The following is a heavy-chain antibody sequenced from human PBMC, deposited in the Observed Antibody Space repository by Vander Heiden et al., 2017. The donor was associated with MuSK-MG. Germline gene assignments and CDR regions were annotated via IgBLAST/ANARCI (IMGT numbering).Heavy chain of an antibody. CDR2: IYYSGST. CDR1: GGSIRSGNYY. J-gene: IGHJ6*03. V-gene: IGHV4-31*03. D-gene: IGHD2-2*01. Sequence: QVQLQESCPGLVKPSQTLSLTCPVSGGSIRSGNYYWSWIRQHPGKGLEWIGYIYYSGSTSYNPSLKSRVTISVDTSKNQFSLKLSSVTAADTAVYYCARAGRTSRAGYYYMDVWGKGTTVTVSS. CDR3: ARAGRTSRAGYYYMDV.